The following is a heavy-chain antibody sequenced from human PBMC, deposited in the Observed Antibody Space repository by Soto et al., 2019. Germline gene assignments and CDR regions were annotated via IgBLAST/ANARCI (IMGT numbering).Heavy chain of an antibody. J-gene: IGHJ6*02. Sequence: SETLSLTCTVSGGSISSGDYYWSWIRQPPGKGLEWIGYIYYSGSTYYNPSLKSRVTISVDTSKNQFSLKLSSVTAADTAVYYCARDYGFYCISTSCPTPNTYGMDVWGQGTTVTVSS. D-gene: IGHD2-2*01. CDR1: GGSISSGDYY. CDR3: ARDYGFYCISTSCPTPNTYGMDV. CDR2: IYYSGST. V-gene: IGHV4-30-4*01.